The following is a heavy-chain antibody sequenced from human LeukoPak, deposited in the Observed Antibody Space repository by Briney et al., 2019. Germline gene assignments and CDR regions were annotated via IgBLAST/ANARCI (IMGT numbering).Heavy chain of an antibody. CDR2: ISGSGGSA. CDR3: AKGRDGSYPAPTDADDY. Sequence: PGGSLRLSCAASGFTFSSYAMSWVRQAPGKGLEWVSVISGSGGSAYYADSVKGRFTISRDNSKNTLYLQMNSLRAEDTAVYYCAKGRDGSYPAPTDADDYWGQGTLVTVSS. V-gene: IGHV3-23*01. D-gene: IGHD1-26*01. CDR1: GFTFSSYA. J-gene: IGHJ4*02.